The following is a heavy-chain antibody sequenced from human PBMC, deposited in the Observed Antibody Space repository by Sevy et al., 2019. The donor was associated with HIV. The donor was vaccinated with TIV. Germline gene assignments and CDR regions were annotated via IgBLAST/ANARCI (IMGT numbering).Heavy chain of an antibody. CDR2: IHADGSS. CDR1: GFTFTDYW. D-gene: IGHD3-16*02. V-gene: IGHV3-53*01. Sequence: GGSLRLSCEASGFTFTDYWMQWVRQAPGKGLEWVSIIHADGSSYYADSVKGRFTMSRDDSKNIVNLQMNSLRADDTAVYYCARDRRFCGNECYLYYYYGMDVWGQGTAVTVSS. J-gene: IGHJ6*02. CDR3: ARDRRFCGNECYLYYYYGMDV.